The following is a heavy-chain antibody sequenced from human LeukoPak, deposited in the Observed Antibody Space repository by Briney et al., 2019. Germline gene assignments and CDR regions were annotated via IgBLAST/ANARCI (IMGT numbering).Heavy chain of an antibody. CDR3: ARVGTVVVVAATPYRYYYYMDV. V-gene: IGHV3-48*03. D-gene: IGHD2-15*01. J-gene: IGHJ6*03. CDR1: GFTFSSYE. Sequence: GGSLRLSCAASGFTFSSYEMKWVRQAPGKGLEWVSYISSSGSTIYYADSVKGRFTISRDNAKNSLYLQMNSLRAEDTAVYYCARVGTVVVVAATPYRYYYYMDVWGKGTTVTVSS. CDR2: ISSSGSTI.